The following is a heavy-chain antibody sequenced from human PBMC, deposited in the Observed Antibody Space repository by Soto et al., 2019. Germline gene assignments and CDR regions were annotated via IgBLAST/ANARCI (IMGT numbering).Heavy chain of an antibody. CDR3: ARDMTTPYYYGMDV. D-gene: IGHD4-17*01. V-gene: IGHV3-33*01. CDR1: GFTFSSYG. CDR2: IWYDGSNK. Sequence: LRLSCAASGFTFSSYGMHWVRQAPGKGLEWVAVIWYDGSNKYYADSVKGRFTISRDNSKNTLYLQMNSLRAEDTAVYYCARDMTTPYYYGMDVWGQGTTVTVSS. J-gene: IGHJ6*02.